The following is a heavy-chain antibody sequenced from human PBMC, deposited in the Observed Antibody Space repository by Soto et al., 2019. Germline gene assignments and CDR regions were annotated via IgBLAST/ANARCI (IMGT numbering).Heavy chain of an antibody. CDR2: IHYNGNT. CDR1: GDSIRAYS. D-gene: IGHD3-22*01. CDR3: VGSGYSPFDY. J-gene: IGHJ4*02. Sequence: SETLSLTCTVSGDSIRAYSWSWVRQPPGKGLEWIGNIHYNGNTKYNPSLKSRVTMSLDTSKNQFSLKLSSVTAADTAVYYCVGSGYSPFDYWGQGTLVTVS. V-gene: IGHV4-59*08.